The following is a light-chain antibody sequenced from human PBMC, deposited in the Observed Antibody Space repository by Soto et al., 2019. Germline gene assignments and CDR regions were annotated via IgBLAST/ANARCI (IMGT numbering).Light chain of an antibody. Sequence: DIQMTQSPSTLSGSVGDRVTITCRASQTISSWLAWYQQKPGKAPKLLIYKASTLKSGVPSRFSGSGSGTEFTLTISSLHPDDFATYYCQHYKSYSEAFGQGTKVEL. CDR2: KAS. J-gene: IGKJ1*01. V-gene: IGKV1-5*03. CDR3: QHYKSYSEA. CDR1: QTISSW.